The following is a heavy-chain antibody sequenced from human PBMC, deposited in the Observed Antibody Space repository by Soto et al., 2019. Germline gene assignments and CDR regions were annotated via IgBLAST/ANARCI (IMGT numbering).Heavy chain of an antibody. CDR2: ISYDGSHK. CDR1: GFTFSNYG. J-gene: IGHJ5*02. CDR3: AKDSGEPHDPPLYNWFDP. Sequence: QVQLVESGGGVVQPGRSLRLSCEAYGFTFSNYGFHWVRQAPGKGLEWVAVISYDGSHKYYTDSVKGRFTISRDNSKNTVSLQMNNLRPDDTAVYCCAKDSGEPHDPPLYNWFDPWGRGTLVTVSS. V-gene: IGHV3-30*18. D-gene: IGHD3-10*01.